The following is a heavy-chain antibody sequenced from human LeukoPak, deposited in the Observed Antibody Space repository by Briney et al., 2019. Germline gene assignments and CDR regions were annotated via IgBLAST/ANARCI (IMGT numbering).Heavy chain of an antibody. CDR1: GGSIRSYY. J-gene: IGHJ4*02. CDR2: IYNSGTT. CDR3: ARTAGWSYGFDY. D-gene: IGHD5-18*01. V-gene: IGHV4-59*06. Sequence: SETLSLTCTVSGGSIRSYYWTWIRQYPGKGLEWIGYIYNSGTTYYNPSLQSRVTISGDTSKNQFSLKLSSVTAADTAVYYCARTAGWSYGFDYWGQGTLVTVSS.